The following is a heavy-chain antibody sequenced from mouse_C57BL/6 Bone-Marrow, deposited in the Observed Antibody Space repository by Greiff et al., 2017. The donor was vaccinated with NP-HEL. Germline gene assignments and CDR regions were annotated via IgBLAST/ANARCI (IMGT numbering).Heavy chain of an antibody. D-gene: IGHD1-1*01. CDR1: GYTFTSYW. J-gene: IGHJ2*01. V-gene: IGHV1-59*01. CDR2: IDPSDSYT. Sequence: QVQLQQPGAELVRPGTSVKLSCKASGYTFTSYWMHWVKQRPGQGLEWIGVIDPSDSYTNYNQKFKGKATLTVDTSSSTAYMQLSSLTSEDSAVYYCARGIITTVVATDYWGQGTTLTGSS. CDR3: ARGIITTVVATDY.